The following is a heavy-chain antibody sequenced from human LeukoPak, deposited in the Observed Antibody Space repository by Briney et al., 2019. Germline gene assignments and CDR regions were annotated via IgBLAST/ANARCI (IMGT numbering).Heavy chain of an antibody. CDR3: TRVQEITYYCDSSGYPHDAFDI. J-gene: IGHJ3*02. V-gene: IGHV3-49*04. CDR1: GFTFGDYA. D-gene: IGHD3-22*01. Sequence: GGSLRLSCTASGFTFGDYAMSWVRQAPGKGLEWVGFIRSKAYGGTTEYAASVKGRFTISRDDSKSIAYLQMNSLKTEDTAVYYCTRVQEITYYCDSSGYPHDAFDIWGQGTMVTVSS. CDR2: IRSKAYGGTT.